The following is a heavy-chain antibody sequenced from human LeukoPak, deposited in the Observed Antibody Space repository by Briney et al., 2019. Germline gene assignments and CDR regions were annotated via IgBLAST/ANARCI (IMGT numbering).Heavy chain of an antibody. CDR2: IYYSGST. J-gene: IGHJ3*02. CDR3: ARVFSSSWFCAFDI. Sequence: SETLSLTCTVSGGSISSYYWSWLRQPPGKGLEWIGYIYYSGSTNYNPSLPSRVTISVDTSKNQFPLKLSSVTAADTAVYYCARVFSSSWFCAFDIWGQGTMVTVSS. V-gene: IGHV4-59*01. CDR1: GGSISSYY. D-gene: IGHD6-13*01.